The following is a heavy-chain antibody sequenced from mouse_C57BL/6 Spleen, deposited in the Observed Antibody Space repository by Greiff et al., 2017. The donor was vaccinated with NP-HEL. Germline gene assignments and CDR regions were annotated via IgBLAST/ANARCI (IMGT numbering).Heavy chain of an antibody. D-gene: IGHD2-3*01. CDR2: ISSGSSTI. CDR3: ARPDGYYGYYAMDY. Sequence: EVKLVESGGGLVKPGGSLKLSCAASGFTFSDYGMHWVRQAPEKGLEWVAYISSGSSTIYYADTVKGRFTISRDNAKNTLCLQMTSLRSEDTAMYYCARPDGYYGYYAMDYWGQGTSVTVSS. CDR1: GFTFSDYG. V-gene: IGHV5-17*01. J-gene: IGHJ4*01.